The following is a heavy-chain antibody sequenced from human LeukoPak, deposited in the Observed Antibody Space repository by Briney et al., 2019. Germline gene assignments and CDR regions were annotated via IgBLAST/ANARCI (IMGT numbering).Heavy chain of an antibody. CDR2: SNPNSGGT. V-gene: IGHV1-2*06. D-gene: IGHD1-26*01. Sequence: GASVKVSCKASGYTFTGYYMHWVRQAPGQGLEWMGRSNPNSGGTSDAQKLQGRVNMNRDTSISTAYMERSRLRSDDTAVYYCAREWARGKGSSPAYWGQGTLVTVSS. CDR3: AREWARGKGSSPAY. CDR1: GYTFTGYY. J-gene: IGHJ4*02.